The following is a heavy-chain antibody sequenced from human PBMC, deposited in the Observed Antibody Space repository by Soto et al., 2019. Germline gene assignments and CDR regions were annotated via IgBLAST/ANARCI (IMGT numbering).Heavy chain of an antibody. CDR2: IYYSGST. V-gene: IGHV4-39*01. CDR3: ARQVSSSSEIYYYYYMDV. Sequence: SETLSLTCTVSGGSISSSSYYWGWIRQPPGKGLEWIGSIYYSGSTYYNPSLKSRVTISVDTSKNQFSLKLSSVTAADTAVYYCARQVSSSSEIYYYYYMDVWGKGTTVTVSS. J-gene: IGHJ6*03. D-gene: IGHD6-6*01. CDR1: GGSISSSSYY.